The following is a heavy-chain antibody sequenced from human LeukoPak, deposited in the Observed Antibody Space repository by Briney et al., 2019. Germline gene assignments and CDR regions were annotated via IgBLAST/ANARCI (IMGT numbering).Heavy chain of an antibody. J-gene: IGHJ3*02. Sequence: ASVKVSCKASGYTFTSYDINWVRQATGQGLEWMGWMNPNSGNTGYAQKFQGRVTMTRNTSISTAYMELSSLRSEDTAVYYCARAHSMRNAFDIWGQGTVVTVSS. CDR3: ARAHSMRNAFDI. CDR1: GYTFTSYD. V-gene: IGHV1-8*01. CDR2: MNPNSGNT.